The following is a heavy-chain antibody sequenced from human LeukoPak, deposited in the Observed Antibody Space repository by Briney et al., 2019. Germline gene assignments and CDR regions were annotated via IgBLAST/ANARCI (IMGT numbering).Heavy chain of an antibody. Sequence: GRSLRLSCAASGFTFSSYGMHWVRQAPGKGLEWVAVISYDGSNKYYADSVKGRFTISRDNSKNTLYLQMNSLRAEDTAVYYCARDQNSGSYFVYWGQGTLVTVSS. D-gene: IGHD1-26*01. J-gene: IGHJ4*02. CDR2: ISYDGSNK. V-gene: IGHV3-30*03. CDR1: GFTFSSYG. CDR3: ARDQNSGSYFVY.